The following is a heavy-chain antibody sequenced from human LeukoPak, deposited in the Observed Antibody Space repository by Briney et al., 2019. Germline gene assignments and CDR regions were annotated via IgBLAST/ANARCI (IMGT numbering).Heavy chain of an antibody. Sequence: GGSLRLSCAASGFTFSSYAMHWVRQAPGKGLEWVAVISYDGSNKYYADSVKGRFTISRDNSKNTLYLQMNSLRAEDTAVYYCARDPGGYYDSSGRRGYWGQGTLVTVSS. D-gene: IGHD3-22*01. CDR3: ARDPGGYYDSSGRRGY. J-gene: IGHJ4*02. CDR1: GFTFSSYA. CDR2: ISYDGSNK. V-gene: IGHV3-30*14.